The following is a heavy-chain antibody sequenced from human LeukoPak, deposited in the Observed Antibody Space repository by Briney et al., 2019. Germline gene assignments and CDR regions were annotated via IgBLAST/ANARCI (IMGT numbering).Heavy chain of an antibody. CDR3: ARFSEVYYYVDV. Sequence: PGGSLRLSCAASGFTFSTYDMHWVRQATGKGLEWVSAIDTTGDTYYPGSVKGRFTISRENAKNSLYLQMNSLRAEDTAVYFCARFSEVYYYVDVWGTGTTVTVSS. CDR2: IDTTGDT. J-gene: IGHJ6*03. CDR1: GFTFSTYD. V-gene: IGHV3-13*01. D-gene: IGHD2/OR15-2a*01.